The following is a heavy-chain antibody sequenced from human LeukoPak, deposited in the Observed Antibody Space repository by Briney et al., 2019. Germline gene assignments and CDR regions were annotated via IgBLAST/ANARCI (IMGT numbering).Heavy chain of an antibody. V-gene: IGHV4-38-2*02. D-gene: IGHD3-10*01. CDR2: MYHSGST. CDR1: NYSISTDYY. CDR3: ARDGLGYGSGSYYNLFPQNYYYYYMDV. Sequence: SETLSLTCTVSNYSISTDYYWGWIRQPPGKGLEWIGTMYHSGSTYYNPSLKSRVTISVDTSKNQFSLKLSSVTAADTAVYYCARDGLGYGSGSYYNLFPQNYYYYYMDVWGKGTTVTVSS. J-gene: IGHJ6*03.